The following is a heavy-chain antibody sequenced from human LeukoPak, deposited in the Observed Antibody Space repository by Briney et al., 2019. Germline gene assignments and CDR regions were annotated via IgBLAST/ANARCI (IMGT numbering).Heavy chain of an antibody. CDR3: AEGSGSYSRYYFDY. CDR1: GFTFSSYA. CDR2: ISGSGGST. V-gene: IGHV3-23*01. D-gene: IGHD1-26*01. J-gene: IGHJ4*02. Sequence: SGGSLRLSCAASGFTFSSYAMSWVRQAPGKGLEWVSAISGSGGSTYYADSVKGRFTISRDNSKNTLYLQMNSLRAEDTAVYYCAEGSGSYSRYYFDYWGQGTLVTVSS.